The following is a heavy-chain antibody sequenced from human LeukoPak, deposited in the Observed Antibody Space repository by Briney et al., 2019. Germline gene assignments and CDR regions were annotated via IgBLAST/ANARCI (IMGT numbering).Heavy chain of an antibody. J-gene: IGHJ4*02. CDR2: ISAYNGNT. D-gene: IGHD6-13*01. Sequence: ASVKVSCKASVYTFTSYGISWVRQAPGQGLEWVGWISAYNGNTNYAQKLQGRVTMTTDTSTSTAYMELRSLRSDDTAVYYCARGSSSWYPTYYFDYWGQGTMVTVSS. V-gene: IGHV1-18*01. CDR3: ARGSSSWYPTYYFDY. CDR1: VYTFTSYG.